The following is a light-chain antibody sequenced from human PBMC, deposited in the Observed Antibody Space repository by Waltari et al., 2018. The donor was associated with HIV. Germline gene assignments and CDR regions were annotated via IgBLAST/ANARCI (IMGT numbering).Light chain of an antibody. V-gene: IGLV1-44*01. CDR3: AAWDDSLNGYV. CDR1: SSNIGSNA. J-gene: IGLJ1*01. Sequence: QSVLTQSPSASGTPVQRVTISCSGSSSNIGSNAVDWYQHLPGTAPKLLIHTNNQRPSGIPDRFSGSKAGTSASLAISGLQSEDESDYYCAAWDDSLNGYVFGSGTKVTVL. CDR2: TNN.